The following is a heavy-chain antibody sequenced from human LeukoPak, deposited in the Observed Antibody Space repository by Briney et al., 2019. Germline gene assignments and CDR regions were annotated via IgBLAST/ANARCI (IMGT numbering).Heavy chain of an antibody. Sequence: ASVKVSCKASGYIFTNYAVQWVRLAPGQSLEWLGWINPGNGDTRYSQKFQGRVTMSIDTSATTAYMELDSLTAEDTAIYYCSRDRWHCVVNCDSVYYYSLDVWGQGTTVTVSS. D-gene: IGHD4/OR15-4a*01. CDR3: SRDRWHCVVNCDSVYYYSLDV. J-gene: IGHJ6*02. CDR1: GYIFTNYA. CDR2: INPGNGDT. V-gene: IGHV1-3*01.